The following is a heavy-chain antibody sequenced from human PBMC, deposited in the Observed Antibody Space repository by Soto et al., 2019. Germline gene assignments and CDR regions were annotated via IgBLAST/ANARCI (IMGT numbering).Heavy chain of an antibody. V-gene: IGHV4-39*01. D-gene: IGHD3-3*01. CDR2: IYYSGST. CDR1: GGSISSSSYY. Sequence: QLQLQESGPGLVKPSETLSLTCTVSGGSISSSSYYWGWIRQPPGKGLEWIGSIYYSGSTYYNPSLKSRVNISVDTSKNQFSLKLSSVTAADTAVYYCARQRFLEWSPNYFDYWGQGTLVTVSS. J-gene: IGHJ4*02. CDR3: ARQRFLEWSPNYFDY.